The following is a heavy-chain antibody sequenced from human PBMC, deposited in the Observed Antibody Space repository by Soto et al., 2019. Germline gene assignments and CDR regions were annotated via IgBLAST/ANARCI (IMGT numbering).Heavy chain of an antibody. Sequence: QEQLVQSGAEVKKPGSSVKVSCKASGGIFSSYAISWVRQAPGQGLEWMGGIIPIFGTANYAQKLQGRVTITADESTNTAYMVLSSLKSKGTAIYYCASGGSGYVWFNEFWGQGTLVTVSS. CDR2: IIPIFGTA. V-gene: IGHV1-69*01. D-gene: IGHD3-22*01. J-gene: IGHJ4*02. CDR3: ASGGSGYVWFNEF. CDR1: GGIFSSYA.